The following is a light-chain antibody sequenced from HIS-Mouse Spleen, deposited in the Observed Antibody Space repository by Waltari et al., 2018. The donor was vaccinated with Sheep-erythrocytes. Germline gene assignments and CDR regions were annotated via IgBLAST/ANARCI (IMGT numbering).Light chain of an antibody. CDR1: SIDVGGYNY. CDR2: DVS. Sequence: LTQPRSVSGSPGQSVTISCTGTSIDVGGYNYVSWYQQHPGKAPKLMIYDVSKRPSGVPDRFSGSKSGNTASLTISGLQAEDEADYYCCSYAGSYNHVFATGTKVTVL. CDR3: CSYAGSYNHV. V-gene: IGLV2-11*01. J-gene: IGLJ1*01.